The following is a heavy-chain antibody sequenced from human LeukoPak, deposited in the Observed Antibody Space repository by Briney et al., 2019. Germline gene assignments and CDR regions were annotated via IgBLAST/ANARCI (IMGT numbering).Heavy chain of an antibody. CDR1: GFTVSSNN. CDR2: IYAGGRP. V-gene: IGHV3-66*01. J-gene: IGHJ4*02. CDR3: ARAGCGGDCYSDY. D-gene: IGHD2-21*02. Sequence: PGGSLRLSCAASGFTVSSNNMSWVRQAPGKGLEWVSVIYAGGRPYYADSVKGRFTISRDNSKNTLYLQMNNLRAEDTAVYYCARAGCGGDCYSDYWGQGTLVTVSS.